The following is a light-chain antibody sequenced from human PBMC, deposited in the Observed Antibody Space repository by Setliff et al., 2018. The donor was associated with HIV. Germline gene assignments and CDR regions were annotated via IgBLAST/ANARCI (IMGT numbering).Light chain of an antibody. CDR1: SSGVGGYNY. CDR2: DVR. J-gene: IGLJ2*01. V-gene: IGLV2-14*01. Sequence: QSVLTQSASVSGSPGQSITISCTGTSSGVGGYNYVSWYQQHPGKAPKLMIYDVRTRPSGVSNRFSGAKAGNTASLTISGLQAEDEADYYCCSYTSSSTLVFGGGTKVTVL. CDR3: CSYTSSSTLV.